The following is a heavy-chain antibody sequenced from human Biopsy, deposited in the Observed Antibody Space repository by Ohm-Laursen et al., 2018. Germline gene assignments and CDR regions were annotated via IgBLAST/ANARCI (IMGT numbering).Heavy chain of an antibody. D-gene: IGHD3-16*01. CDR3: AKDWFPYADYARAHGVDV. V-gene: IGHV3-9*01. CDR2: ISWSSDSI. J-gene: IGHJ6*02. Sequence: SLRLSCAASGFRFDNTGMHWVRQGPGKGLEWVAGISWSSDSITYAKSVTDRFTISRDNSKNTLYLQMNSLRPEDTAVYYCAKDWFPYADYARAHGVDVWGQGTTVTVSS. CDR1: GFRFDNTG.